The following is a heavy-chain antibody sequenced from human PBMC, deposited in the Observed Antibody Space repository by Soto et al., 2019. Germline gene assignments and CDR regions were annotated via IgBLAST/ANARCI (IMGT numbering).Heavy chain of an antibody. J-gene: IGHJ3*02. Sequence: QVQLVQSGPEVKKPGSSVKVSCKASGGTFSNYAITWVRQAPGQGLEYMGGSIPDFGTANYAQKFQDRARRSAVRSMSTAYMELTGLTSDDTVVYYCARGRDSRFDNRGPSCDAALDICGQGTVVTGS. D-gene: IGHD3-10*01. V-gene: IGHV1-69*06. CDR1: GGTFSNYA. CDR3: ARGRDSRFDNRGPSCDAALDI. CDR2: SIPDFGTA.